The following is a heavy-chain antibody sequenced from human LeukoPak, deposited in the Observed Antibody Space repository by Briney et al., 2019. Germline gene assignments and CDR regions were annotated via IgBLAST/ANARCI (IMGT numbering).Heavy chain of an antibody. CDR2: ISYDGSNK. D-gene: IGHD3-10*01. V-gene: IGHV3-30*04. Sequence: GGSLRLSCAASGFTFSSYAMHWVRQAPGKGLEWVAVISYDGSNKYYADSVKGRFTISRDNSKNTLYLQMNSLRAEDTAVYYCARSPGPGVIIQYYYYGMDVWGQGTTVTVSS. J-gene: IGHJ6*02. CDR1: GFTFSSYA. CDR3: ARSPGPGVIIQYYYYGMDV.